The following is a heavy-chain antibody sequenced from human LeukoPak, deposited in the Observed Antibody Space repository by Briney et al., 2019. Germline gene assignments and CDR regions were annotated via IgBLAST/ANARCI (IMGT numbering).Heavy chain of an antibody. CDR1: GGSISSYY. V-gene: IGHV4-59*01. CDR2: IYYSGST. CDR3: ARGAPYCSGGSCYSPPLFDI. D-gene: IGHD2-15*01. J-gene: IGHJ3*02. Sequence: SETLSLTCTVSGGSISSYYWSWIRQPPGKGLEWIGYIYYSGSTNYNPSLKSRVTISVDTSKNQFSLKLSSVTAADTAVYYCARGAPYCSGGSCYSPPLFDIWGQGTMVTVSS.